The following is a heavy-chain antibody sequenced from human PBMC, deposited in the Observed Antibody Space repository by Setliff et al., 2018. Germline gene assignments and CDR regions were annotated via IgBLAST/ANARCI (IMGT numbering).Heavy chain of an antibody. J-gene: IGHJ4*02. CDR3: ARGGYTSSWFWVF. Sequence: GGSLRLSCAASGFTFSDHYMTWVRQAPGKGLEWVANINRDGSENYYVDSVKGQFTISRDNAKESLYLQMNSLRAEDTAVYYCARGGYTSSWFWVFWGQGTLVTVSS. CDR2: INRDGSEN. D-gene: IGHD3-10*01. V-gene: IGHV3-7*03. CDR1: GFTFSDHY.